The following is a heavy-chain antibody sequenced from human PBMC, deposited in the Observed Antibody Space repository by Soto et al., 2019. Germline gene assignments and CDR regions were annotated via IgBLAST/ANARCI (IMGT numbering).Heavy chain of an antibody. CDR3: AKDGKYSYAPGSDY. D-gene: IGHD5-18*01. CDR1: GFTFSSYG. Sequence: QVQLVESGGGVVQPGRSLRLSCAASGFTFSSYGMHWVRQAPGKGLEWVAVISYDGSNKYYADSVKGRFTISRDNSKNTLYMQMNILRAEDTAVYYCAKDGKYSYAPGSDYWGQGTLVTVSS. V-gene: IGHV3-30*18. CDR2: ISYDGSNK. J-gene: IGHJ4*02.